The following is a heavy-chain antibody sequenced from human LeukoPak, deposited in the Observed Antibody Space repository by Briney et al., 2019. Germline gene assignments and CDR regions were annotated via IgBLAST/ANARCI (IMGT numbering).Heavy chain of an antibody. Sequence: GGSLRLSCAASGFTFSSYAMSWVRQAPGKGLEWVSAICGSGGSTYYADSVKGRFTISRDNSKNTLYLQMNSLRAEDTAVYYCAKDSDSSGYYYVGFDYWGQGTLVTVSS. J-gene: IGHJ4*02. CDR3: AKDSDSSGYYYVGFDY. D-gene: IGHD3-22*01. V-gene: IGHV3-23*01. CDR1: GFTFSSYA. CDR2: ICGSGGST.